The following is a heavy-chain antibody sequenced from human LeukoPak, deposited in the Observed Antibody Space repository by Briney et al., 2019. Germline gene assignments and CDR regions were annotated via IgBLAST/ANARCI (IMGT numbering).Heavy chain of an antibody. J-gene: IGHJ4*02. Sequence: GGSLRLSXAASGFTFSSYWMSWVRQAPGKGLEWVANIKQDGSEKYYVDSVKGRFTISRDNAKNSLYLQMNSLRAEDTAVYYCAREAHCSSTSCYLYYFDYWGQGTLVTVSS. V-gene: IGHV3-7*01. CDR1: GFTFSSYW. D-gene: IGHD2-2*01. CDR3: AREAHCSSTSCYLYYFDY. CDR2: IKQDGSEK.